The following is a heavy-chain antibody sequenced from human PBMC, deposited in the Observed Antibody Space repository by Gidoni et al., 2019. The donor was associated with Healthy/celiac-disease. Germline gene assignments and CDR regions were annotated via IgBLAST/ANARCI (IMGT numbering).Heavy chain of an antibody. J-gene: IGHJ3*02. CDR3: ARGLGYCSSTSCYISFGAFDI. Sequence: QVQLVESGGGVVQPGRSLRLSCAASGFTFSSYAMHWVRQAPGKGLEWVAVISYDGSNKYYADSVKGRFTISRDNSKNTLYLQMNSLRAEDTAVYYCARGLGYCSSTSCYISFGAFDIWGQGTMVTVSS. CDR2: ISYDGSNK. V-gene: IGHV3-30-3*01. CDR1: GFTFSSYA. D-gene: IGHD2-2*02.